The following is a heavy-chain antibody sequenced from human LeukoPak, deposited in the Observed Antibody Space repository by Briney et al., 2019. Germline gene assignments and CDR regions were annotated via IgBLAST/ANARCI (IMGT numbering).Heavy chain of an antibody. V-gene: IGHV4-59*01. D-gene: IGHD3-16*01. CDR1: GGSIRSFY. CDR3: ARSYTSLSALDS. CDR2: IYYTGST. Sequence: KPSETLSLTCTVSGGSIRSFYWSWIRQPPGKGLEWIGYIYYTGSTNYNPSLKSRVTISVDTSKNQFSLRLSSVTAADTAVYYCARSYTSLSALDSWGQGTLVTVSS. J-gene: IGHJ4*02.